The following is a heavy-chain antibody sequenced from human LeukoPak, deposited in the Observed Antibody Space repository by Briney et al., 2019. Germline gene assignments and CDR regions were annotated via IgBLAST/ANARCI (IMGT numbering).Heavy chain of an antibody. Sequence: GGSLRLSCAASGFTVSSNSMSWVRQAPGKGLEWVSVIYDGGSTYHTDSVKGRFSISRDNSKNTVYLQMNSLRAEDTAVYYCARALKYDSESTNEYYEYFLHWGQGTLVTVSS. D-gene: IGHD2-8*01. CDR3: ARALKYDSESTNEYYEYFLH. J-gene: IGHJ1*01. V-gene: IGHV3-66*01. CDR1: GFTVSSNS. CDR2: IYDGGST.